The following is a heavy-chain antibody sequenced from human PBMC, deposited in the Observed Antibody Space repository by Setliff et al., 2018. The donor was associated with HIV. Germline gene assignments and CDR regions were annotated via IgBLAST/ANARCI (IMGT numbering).Heavy chain of an antibody. CDR3: AKGTSKVKAYYYYMDV. D-gene: IGHD2-2*01. J-gene: IGHJ6*03. CDR1: GFTFRNYA. Sequence: PGGSLRLSCAASGFTFRNYAMNWVRQVPGKGLEWVSGISGSGGTTYYTDSVKGRFTISRDNSKNTLFLQMKNLRAEDTAVYYCAKGTSKVKAYYYYMDVWGEGTTVTVSS. V-gene: IGHV3-23*01. CDR2: ISGSGGTT.